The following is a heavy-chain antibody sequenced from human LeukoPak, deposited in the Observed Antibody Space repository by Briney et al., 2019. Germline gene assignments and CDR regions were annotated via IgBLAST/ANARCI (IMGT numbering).Heavy chain of an antibody. J-gene: IGHJ4*02. CDR2: IYYSGST. CDR3: ARRPQFVVSSGYSTPFDY. CDR1: GGSISSNSYY. Sequence: SETLSLSCTVSGGSISSNSYYWGWIRQPPGKGLEWIGSIYYSGSTYYNPSLKSRVTISIDTSKNQFSLKLTSVTAADTAVYYCARRPQFVVSSGYSTPFDYWGQGTLVTVSS. V-gene: IGHV4-39*01. D-gene: IGHD3-22*01.